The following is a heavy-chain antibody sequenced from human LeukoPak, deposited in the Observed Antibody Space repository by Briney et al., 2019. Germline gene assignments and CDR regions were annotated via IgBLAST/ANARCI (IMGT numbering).Heavy chain of an antibody. D-gene: IGHD4-11*01. Sequence: SETLSLTCTVSGGSMNNYYWTWTRQPPGKGLEWIAYIFYSGSTNYNPSLKSRVTISVDTSNNQFSLTLTSVTAADTAVYYCARLRGNYFPDYWGQGSLVTVSS. J-gene: IGHJ4*02. CDR1: GGSMNNYY. CDR2: IFYSGST. CDR3: ARLRGNYFPDY. V-gene: IGHV4-59*01.